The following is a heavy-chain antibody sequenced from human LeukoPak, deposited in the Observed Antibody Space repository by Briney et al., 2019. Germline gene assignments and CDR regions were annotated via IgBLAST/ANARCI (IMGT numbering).Heavy chain of an antibody. Sequence: GESLKISCKGSGYSFTSYWIGWVRQMPGKGLEWMGISYPGDSDTRYSPSFQGRVTISADKSIRHAYLQWSSLKASDTAMYYCARLYSSGWKPTAPSMIDPWGQGTLVTVSS. CDR3: ARLYSSGWKPTAPSMIDP. D-gene: IGHD6-19*01. J-gene: IGHJ5*02. CDR1: GYSFTSYW. CDR2: SYPGDSDT. V-gene: IGHV5-51*01.